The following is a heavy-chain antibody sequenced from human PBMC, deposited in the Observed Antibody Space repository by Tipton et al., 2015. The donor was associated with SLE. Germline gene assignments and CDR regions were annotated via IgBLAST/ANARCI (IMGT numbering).Heavy chain of an antibody. CDR2: INYSGST. CDR1: GDSIRNHY. Sequence: TLSLTCIVSGDSIRNHYWSWIRQPPGKGLEWIGCINYSGSTVHNPSLKSRVTISVDTSKNQFSLKVTSVTAADTAVYYCARGRDPEDYFDVFDVWGQGTMVTFSS. J-gene: IGHJ3*01. V-gene: IGHV4-59*11. D-gene: IGHD2/OR15-2a*01. CDR3: ARGRDPEDYFDVFDV.